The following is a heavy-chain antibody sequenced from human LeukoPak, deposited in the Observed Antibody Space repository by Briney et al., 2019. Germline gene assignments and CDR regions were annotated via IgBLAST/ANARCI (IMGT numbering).Heavy chain of an antibody. CDR1: GYTLTELS. D-gene: IGHD3-10*01. CDR3: ARVPGYYGSGSFPPDAFDI. V-gene: IGHV1-2*02. Sequence: ASVKVSCKVSGYTLTELSMHWVRQAPGQGLECMGWINPNSGGTNYAQKFQGRVTMTRYTSISTAYMELSRLRSDDTAVYYCARVPGYYGSGSFPPDAFDIWGQGTMVTVSS. J-gene: IGHJ3*02. CDR2: INPNSGGT.